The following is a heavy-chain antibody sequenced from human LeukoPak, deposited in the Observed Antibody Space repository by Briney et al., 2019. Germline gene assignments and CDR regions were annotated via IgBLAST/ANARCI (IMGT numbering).Heavy chain of an antibody. D-gene: IGHD5-18*01. Sequence: ASVKVSCKAFGYTFTSYYMHWVRQAPGQGLEWMGIINPSGGSTSHAQKFQGRVTITADESTSTAYMELSSLRSEDTAVYYCARVDTLTYLDYWGQGTLVTVSS. V-gene: IGHV1-46*01. CDR2: INPSGGST. CDR1: GYTFTSYY. CDR3: ARVDTLTYLDY. J-gene: IGHJ4*02.